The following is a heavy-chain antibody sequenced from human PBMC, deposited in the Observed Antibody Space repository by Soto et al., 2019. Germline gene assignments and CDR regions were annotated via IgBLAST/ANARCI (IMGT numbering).Heavy chain of an antibody. V-gene: IGHV3-33*01. CDR2: IWYDGSNK. J-gene: IGHJ6*02. CDR1: GFTFSSYG. Sequence: GSLRVSCAASGFTFSSYGMHWVRQAPGKGLEWVAVIWYDGSNKYYADSVKGRFTISRDNSKNTLYLQMNSLRAEDTAVYYCARDLDGMDVWGQGTTVTVSS. CDR3: ARDLDGMDV.